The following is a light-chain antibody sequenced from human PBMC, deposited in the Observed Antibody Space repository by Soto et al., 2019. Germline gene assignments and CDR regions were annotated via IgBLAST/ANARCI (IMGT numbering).Light chain of an antibody. J-gene: IGKJ1*01. V-gene: IGKV1-39*01. CDR3: QQSYSTLWT. Sequence: DIQMTQSPSSLSASVGDRVNITCRASQSINDYLNWYQQKPGTAPRLLIYSAPNLQRGVPSRFSGSGAGTDFTLTINSLQPEDFATYYCQQSYSTLWTFGPGTKVDIK. CDR1: QSINDY. CDR2: SAP.